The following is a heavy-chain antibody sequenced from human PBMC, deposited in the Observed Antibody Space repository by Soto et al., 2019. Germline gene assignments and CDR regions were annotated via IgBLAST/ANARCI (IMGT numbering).Heavy chain of an antibody. CDR2: INADNGNT. CDR1: GYTFTSYA. J-gene: IGHJ5*02. V-gene: IGHV1-3*01. CDR3: ASENWFDP. Sequence: SVKVSCKASGYTFTSYAMLWVRQAPGQRLEWMGWINADNGNTNYSQKLQGRVTMTTDTSTSTAYMELRSLRSDDTAVYYCASENWFDPWGQGTLVTVPQ.